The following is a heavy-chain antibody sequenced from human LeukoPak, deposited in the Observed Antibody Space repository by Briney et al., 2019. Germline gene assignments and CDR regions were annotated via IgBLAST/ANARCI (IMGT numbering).Heavy chain of an antibody. J-gene: IGHJ6*02. D-gene: IGHD2-2*03. V-gene: IGHV4-59*01. CDR3: ARAGYCSSTSCQWVPLV. Sequence: PSDTLSLTCTVPGGSMKNYYWIWIRRSPGKGLNGIEYIYYSGSTHYNPSLKSPVSISVDTSKNQFSLKLSSVTAADTAVYYCARAGYCSSTSCQWVPLVWGQGTTVTASS. CDR2: IYYSGST. CDR1: GGSMKNYY.